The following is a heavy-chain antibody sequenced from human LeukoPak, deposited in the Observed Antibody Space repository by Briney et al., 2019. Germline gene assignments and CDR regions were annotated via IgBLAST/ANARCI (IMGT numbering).Heavy chain of an antibody. V-gene: IGHV3-21*01. CDR1: GFTFSSYS. Sequence: PGGSLRLSCAASGFTFSSYSMNWVRQAPGKGLEWVSSISSSSSYIYYADSVKGRFTISRDNAKNSLYLQMNSLRAEDTAVYYCATVNSSSWSVDYWGQGTLVTASS. CDR2: ISSSSSYI. CDR3: ATVNSSSWSVDY. D-gene: IGHD6-13*01. J-gene: IGHJ4*02.